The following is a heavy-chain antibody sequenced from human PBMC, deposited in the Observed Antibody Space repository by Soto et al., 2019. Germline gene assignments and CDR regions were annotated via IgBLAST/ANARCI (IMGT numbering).Heavy chain of an antibody. J-gene: IGHJ4*02. CDR2: IFSSGGT. V-gene: IGHV4-59*02. CDR1: GGSVNNNY. D-gene: IGHD3-10*01. Sequence: KTSETLSLTCTVSGGSVNNNYWSWIRQPPGRGLEWIGYIFSSGGTNYNPSLETRVAISVDASRNQLSLKLRSVTAADTADYYCARGGDNSPWYYSLWGQGTLVTVSS. CDR3: ARGGDNSPWYYSL.